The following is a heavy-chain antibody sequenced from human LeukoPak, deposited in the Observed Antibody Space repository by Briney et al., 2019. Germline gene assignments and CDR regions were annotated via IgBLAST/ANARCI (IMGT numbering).Heavy chain of an antibody. Sequence: GASVKVSCKASGYTFTSYYLRWARQAPGQGLEWMGIINPSGATTTYAQKFQGRVAMTRDTSTSTVYMELSSLRSEDTAVYYCARAAIRGIVVITTGRAFDIWGQGTMVTVSS. CDR2: INPSGATT. D-gene: IGHD3-22*01. V-gene: IGHV1-46*01. J-gene: IGHJ3*02. CDR3: ARAAIRGIVVITTGRAFDI. CDR1: GYTFTSYY.